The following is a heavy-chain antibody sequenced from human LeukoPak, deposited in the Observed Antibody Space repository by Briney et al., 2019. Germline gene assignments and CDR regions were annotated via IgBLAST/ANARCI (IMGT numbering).Heavy chain of an antibody. CDR2: IYYSGNT. J-gene: IGHJ2*01. Sequence: PSETLSFTCSVSGVSVSSYYWSWIRQPPGKGLEWIGYIYYSGNTKYNPSLKSRVTISVDTSRNQFSLKLSSVTAADTAVYYCARGRYCSGGYCYWYFDLWGRGTLVTVSS. V-gene: IGHV4-59*02. CDR3: ARGRYCSGGYCYWYFDL. CDR1: GVSVSSYY. D-gene: IGHD2-15*01.